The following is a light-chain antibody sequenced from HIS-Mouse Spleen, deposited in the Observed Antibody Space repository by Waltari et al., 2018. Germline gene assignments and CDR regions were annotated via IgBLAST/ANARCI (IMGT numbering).Light chain of an antibody. CDR2: EVS. Sequence: QSALTQPASVSGSPGQSITISCTGTSSAVGRYNYVSWYQQHPGKAPKLMIYEVSNRPSGVSNRFSGSKSGNTASLTISGLQAEDEADYYCSSYTSSSPYVVFGGGTKLTVL. CDR3: SSYTSSSPYVV. CDR1: SSAVGRYNY. V-gene: IGLV2-14*01. J-gene: IGLJ2*01.